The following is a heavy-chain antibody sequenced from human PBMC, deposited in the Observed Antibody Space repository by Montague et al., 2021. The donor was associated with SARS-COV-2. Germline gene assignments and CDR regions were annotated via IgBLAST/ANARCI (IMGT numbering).Heavy chain of an antibody. Sequence: SLRLSCAASGFIFDDYAMHWFRQAPGKGLEWVSGITWKSGRIAYADSVKGRFTVSRDNAKNSLYLQMNSLRAEDTALYYCAKDARKWELLPSYWYFDLWGRGTLVTVSS. J-gene: IGHJ2*01. V-gene: IGHV3-9*01. CDR3: AKDARKWELLPSYWYFDL. CDR2: ITWKSGRI. CDR1: GFIFDDYA. D-gene: IGHD1-26*01.